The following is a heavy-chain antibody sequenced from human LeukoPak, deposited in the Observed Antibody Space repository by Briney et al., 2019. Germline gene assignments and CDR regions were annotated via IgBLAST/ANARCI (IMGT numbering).Heavy chain of an antibody. CDR2: IYSGGST. Sequence: PGGSLRLSCAASEFSVGSNYMTWVRQAPGKGLEWVSLIYSGGSTYYADSVKGRFTISRDNSKNTLYLQMNSLRAEDTAVYYCAKCALLWFGELDPTYYYYMDVWGKGTTVTVSS. D-gene: IGHD3-10*01. J-gene: IGHJ6*03. CDR1: EFSVGSNY. CDR3: AKCALLWFGELDPTYYYYMDV. V-gene: IGHV3-66*01.